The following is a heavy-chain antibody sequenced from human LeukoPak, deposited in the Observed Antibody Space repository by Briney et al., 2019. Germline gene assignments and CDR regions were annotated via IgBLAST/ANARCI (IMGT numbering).Heavy chain of an antibody. V-gene: IGHV3-7*03. CDR3: ARGRWVVDY. CDR2: MKQDGSGR. CDR1: GFNFSSFW. D-gene: IGHD4-23*01. J-gene: IGHJ4*02. Sequence: PGGSLRLSCVASGFNFSSFWMSWVRQAPGKGLEWVANMKQDGSGRYYVDSVKGRFTISRDNAKKSLFLQMNSLRAEDTAAYYCARGRWVVDYWGQGTLVTVSS.